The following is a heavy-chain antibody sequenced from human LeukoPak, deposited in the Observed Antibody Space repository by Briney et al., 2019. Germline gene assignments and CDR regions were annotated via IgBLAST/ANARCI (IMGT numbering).Heavy chain of an antibody. D-gene: IGHD3-3*02. CDR3: ARGVHFWSGSSFVRWNYYYYYYMDV. CDR1: GGSFSGYY. CDR2: INHSGST. J-gene: IGHJ6*03. V-gene: IGHV4-34*01. Sequence: SETLSLTCAVYGGSFSGYYWSWIRQPPGKGLEWIGEINHSGSTNYNPSLKSRVTISVDTSKNQFSLKLSSVTAADTAVYYCARGVHFWSGSSFVRWNYYYYYYMDVWGKGTTVTVSS.